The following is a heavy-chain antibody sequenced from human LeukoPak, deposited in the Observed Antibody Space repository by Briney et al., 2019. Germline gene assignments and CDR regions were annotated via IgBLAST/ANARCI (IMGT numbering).Heavy chain of an antibody. CDR3: ARGNTVVTRNFDY. J-gene: IGHJ4*02. V-gene: IGHV4-38-2*01. CDR1: GFTFSRHGM. CDR2: IYHSGST. D-gene: IGHD4-23*01. Sequence: GSLRLSCAASGFTFSRHGMHWVRQAPGKGLEWIGSIYHSGSTYYNPSLKSRVTISVDTSKNQFSLKLSSVTAADTAVYYCARGNTVVTRNFDYWGQGTLVTVSS.